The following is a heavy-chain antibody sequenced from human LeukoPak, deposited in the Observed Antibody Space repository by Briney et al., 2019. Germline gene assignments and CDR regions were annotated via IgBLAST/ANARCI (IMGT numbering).Heavy chain of an antibody. J-gene: IGHJ3*02. CDR3: ARAAAGTLEAFDI. CDR2: IYYSGST. Sequence: PSETLSLTCTVSGGSISSSSYYWGWIRQPPGKGLEWIGSIYYSGSTYYNPSLKSRVTISVDTSKNQFSLKLSSVTAADTAVYYCARAAAGTLEAFDIWGQGTMVTVSS. D-gene: IGHD6-13*01. V-gene: IGHV4-39*07. CDR1: GGSISSSSYY.